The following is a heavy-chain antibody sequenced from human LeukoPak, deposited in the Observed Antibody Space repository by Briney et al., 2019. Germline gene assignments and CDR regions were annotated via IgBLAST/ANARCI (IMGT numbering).Heavy chain of an antibody. CDR1: GGTFSSYA. Sequence: ASVKVSCKASGGTFSSYAISWVRQAPGQGLEWMGGIIPIFGTANYAQKFQGRVTITADESTSTAYMELSSLRSEDTAVYYCARDDGSGDSSGRYFAFDIWGQGTMVTVSS. CDR2: IIPIFGTA. J-gene: IGHJ3*02. CDR3: ARDDGSGDSSGRYFAFDI. V-gene: IGHV1-69*13. D-gene: IGHD6-19*01.